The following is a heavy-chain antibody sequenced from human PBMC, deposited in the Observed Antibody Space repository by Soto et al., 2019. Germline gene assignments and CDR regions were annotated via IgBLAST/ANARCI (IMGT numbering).Heavy chain of an antibody. J-gene: IGHJ3*02. CDR2: IYYSGST. CDR3: ARLSSGWYDAFDI. V-gene: IGHV4-39*01. D-gene: IGHD6-19*01. Sequence: SETLSLTCTVSGGSISSSSYYWGWIRQPPGKGLEWIGSIYYSGSTYYNPSHKSRVTISVDTSKNQFSLKLSSVTAADTAVYYCARLSSGWYDAFDIWGQGTMVTVSS. CDR1: GGSISSSSYY.